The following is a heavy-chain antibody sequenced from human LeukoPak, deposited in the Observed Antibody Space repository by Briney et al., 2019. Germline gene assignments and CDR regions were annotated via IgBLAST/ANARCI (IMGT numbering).Heavy chain of an antibody. J-gene: IGHJ4*02. Sequence: GESLKISCKGSGYSFTSYWIGWVRQMPGKGLEWMGIIYPGDSDTRYSPSFQGQVTISADKSISTAYLQWSSLKASDTAMYYCARLDGCSYGLNYFDYWGQGTLVTVSS. CDR3: ARLDGCSYGLNYFDY. CDR1: GYSFTSYW. D-gene: IGHD5-18*01. CDR2: IYPGDSDT. V-gene: IGHV5-51*01.